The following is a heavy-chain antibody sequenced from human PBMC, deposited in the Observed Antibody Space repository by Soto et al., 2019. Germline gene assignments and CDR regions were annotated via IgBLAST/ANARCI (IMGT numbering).Heavy chain of an antibody. V-gene: IGHV3-43*01. CDR3: AKEGNGGSSLDS. CDR2: ISWDGGSI. D-gene: IGHD2-15*01. CDR1: GFKFDDYM. Sequence: GGSMRLSCEASGFKFDDYMMHWVRQAPGKGLEWISLISWDGGSIDYADSIKGRFTVSRDNSKTSLYLHMHSLTSDDSALYFCAKEGNGGSSLDSWGQGTLVTVSS. J-gene: IGHJ5*01.